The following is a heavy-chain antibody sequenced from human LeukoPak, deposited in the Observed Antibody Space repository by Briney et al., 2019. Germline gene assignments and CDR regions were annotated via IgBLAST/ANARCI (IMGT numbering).Heavy chain of an antibody. CDR2: ISAYNGNT. D-gene: IGHD4-17*01. V-gene: IGHV1-18*01. J-gene: IGHJ3*02. CDR1: GYTFTSYG. Sequence: ASVKVFCKASGYTFTSYGISWVRQAPGQGLEWMGWISAYNGNTNYAQKLQGRVTMTTDTSTSTAYMELRSLRSDDTAVYYCARDPMTTVTAGAANAFDIWGQGTMVTVSS. CDR3: ARDPMTTVTAGAANAFDI.